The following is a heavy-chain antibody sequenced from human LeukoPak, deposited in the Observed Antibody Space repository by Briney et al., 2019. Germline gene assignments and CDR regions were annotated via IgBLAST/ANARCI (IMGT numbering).Heavy chain of an antibody. J-gene: IGHJ4*02. CDR2: IKEDGSEK. CDR1: GFSFSSHW. V-gene: IGHV3-7*01. D-gene: IGHD3-22*01. Sequence: PGGSLRLSCGASGFSFSSHWMSWVRQAPGKGVEWVANIKEDGSEKNYVDSVKGRFTVSRDNAKNSLYLQMNSLRVGDTAVYYCARAPVGYDSSGYRHFDYWGQGTLVTVSS. CDR3: ARAPVGYDSSGYRHFDY.